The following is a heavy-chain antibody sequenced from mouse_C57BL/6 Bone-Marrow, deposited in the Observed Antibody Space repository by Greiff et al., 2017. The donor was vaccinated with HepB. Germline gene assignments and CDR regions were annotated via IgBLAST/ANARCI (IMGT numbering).Heavy chain of an antibody. J-gene: IGHJ2*01. Sequence: DVKLVESGGGLVKPGGSLKLSCAASGFTFSDYGMHWVRQAPEKGLEWVAYISSGSSTIYYADTVKGRFTISRDNAKNTLFLQLTSLRSEDTAMYYCARGGLLRSDYWGQGTTLTVSS. D-gene: IGHD1-1*01. CDR1: GFTFSDYG. CDR3: ARGGLLRSDY. V-gene: IGHV5-17*01. CDR2: ISSGSSTI.